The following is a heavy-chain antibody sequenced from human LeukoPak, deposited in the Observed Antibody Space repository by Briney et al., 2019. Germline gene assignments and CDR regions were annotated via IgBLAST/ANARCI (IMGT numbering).Heavy chain of an antibody. J-gene: IGHJ4*02. CDR2: LRGKGDT. CDR3: AKASWVSSADAVL. V-gene: IGHV3-23*01. D-gene: IGHD3-16*01. Sequence: RGGSLRLSCAVSGFTFSSYAMRWVREARARGLGWVSRLRGKGDTISADSVKGGFTISRDDSRNKVYLQLNNLRVEDTAVYYCAKASWVSSADAVLWGQGTVVTVSS. CDR1: GFTFSSYA.